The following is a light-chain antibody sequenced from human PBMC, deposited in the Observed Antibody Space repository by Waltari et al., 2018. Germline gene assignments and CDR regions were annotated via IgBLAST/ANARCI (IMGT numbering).Light chain of an antibody. CDR2: SND. J-gene: IGLJ2*01. CDR1: YSNIGSNI. CDR3: ATWDDRLTGVV. V-gene: IGLV1-44*01. Sequence: QSVLTQPPSASGTPGQRVTISCSGSYSNIGSNIVTCYQQLPGTAPKLLIYSNDYRPSGVPDRCSGSKSGNSASLAISGLQSEDEADYYCATWDDRLTGVVFGGGTRVTVL.